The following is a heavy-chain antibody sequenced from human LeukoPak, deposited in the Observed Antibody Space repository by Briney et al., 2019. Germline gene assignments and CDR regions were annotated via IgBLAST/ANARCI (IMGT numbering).Heavy chain of an antibody. CDR3: ARSHYGMDV. V-gene: IGHV1-2*02. CDR2: INPNTGVT. CDR1: GYTFTGYY. J-gene: IGHJ6*02. Sequence: ASVKVSCKASGYTFTGYYMHWVRQAPGQGLEWMGWINPNTGVTNYAQKFQGRVTLTRDTSIVTAYMELTRLRSDDTAVYYCARSHYGMDVWGQGTTVTVSS.